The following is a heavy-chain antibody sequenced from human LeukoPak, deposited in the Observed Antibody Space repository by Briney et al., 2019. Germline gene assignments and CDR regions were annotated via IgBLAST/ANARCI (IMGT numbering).Heavy chain of an antibody. CDR2: INSDGSST. D-gene: IGHD1-26*01. V-gene: IGHV3-74*01. J-gene: IGHJ4*02. CDR3: ARESSVGAHKAFDY. CDR1: GFTFSNYW. Sequence: GGSLRPSCAASGFTFSNYWMHWVRQAPGKGLVWVSRINSDGSSTSYADSVKSRFTISRDNAKNTLYLQMNSLRAEDTAVYYCARESSVGAHKAFDYWGQGTLVTVSS.